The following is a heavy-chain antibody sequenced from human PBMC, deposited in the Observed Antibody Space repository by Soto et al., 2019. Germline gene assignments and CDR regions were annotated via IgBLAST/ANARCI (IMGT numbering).Heavy chain of an antibody. D-gene: IGHD6-13*01. V-gene: IGHV1-46*03. CDR2: INPSGGST. Sequence: GASVKVSCKASGYTFTSYYMHWVRQAPGQGLEWMGIINPSGGSTSYAQKFQGRVTMTRDTSTSTVYMELSSLRSEDTTVYYCARAAAGRNGWFDPWGQGTLVTV. CDR3: ARAAAGRNGWFDP. J-gene: IGHJ5*02. CDR1: GYTFTSYY.